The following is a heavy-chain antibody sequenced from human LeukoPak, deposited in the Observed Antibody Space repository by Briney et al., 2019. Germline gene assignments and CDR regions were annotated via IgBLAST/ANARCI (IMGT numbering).Heavy chain of an antibody. D-gene: IGHD3-10*01. CDR2: ISGSGGST. J-gene: IGHJ4*02. Sequence: GGSLRLSCAASGFTLSSYAMSWVRQAPGKGLEWVSAISGSGGSTYYADSVKGRFTISRDNSKNTLYLQMNSLRAEDTAVYYCAKDRGVIITSADYWGQGTLVTVSS. V-gene: IGHV3-23*01. CDR3: AKDRGVIITSADY. CDR1: GFTLSSYA.